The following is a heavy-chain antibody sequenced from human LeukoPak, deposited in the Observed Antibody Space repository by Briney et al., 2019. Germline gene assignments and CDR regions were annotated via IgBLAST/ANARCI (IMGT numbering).Heavy chain of an antibody. V-gene: IGHV3-23*01. CDR1: EFTFSTYA. J-gene: IGHJ6*03. CDR2: LSGSGGST. Sequence: GGSLRLSCAASEFTFSTYAMSWVRQAPGKGLEWVSSLSGSGGSTYYADSVKGRFTISRDNSKNTLYLQMNSLRAEDTAVYYCAKAAYYYYMDVWGKGTTVTVSS. CDR3: AKAAYYYYMDV.